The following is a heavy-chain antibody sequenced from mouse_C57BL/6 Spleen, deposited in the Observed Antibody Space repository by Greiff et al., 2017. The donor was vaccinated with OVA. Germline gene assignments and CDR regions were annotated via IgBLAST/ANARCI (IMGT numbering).Heavy chain of an antibody. Sequence: EVKLMESGPELVKPGASVKMSCKASGYTFTDYNMHWVKQSHGKSLEWIGYINPNNGGTSYNQKFKGKATLTVNKSSSTAYMELRSLTSEDSAVYYCAREGRYYAMDYWGQGTSVTVSS. CDR3: AREGRYYAMDY. CDR1: GYTFTDYN. CDR2: INPNNGGT. J-gene: IGHJ4*01. V-gene: IGHV1-22*01.